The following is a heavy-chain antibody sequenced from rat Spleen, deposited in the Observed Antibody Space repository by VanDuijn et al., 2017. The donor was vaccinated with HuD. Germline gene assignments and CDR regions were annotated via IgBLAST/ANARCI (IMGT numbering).Heavy chain of an antibody. D-gene: IGHD1-12*03. CDR3: ARVDGYYRTMDA. Sequence: EVQLVESGGGLVQPGRSLKLSCAASGFTFSNYGMHWIRQAPTKGLEWVASISHRGGSTSYRDSLKGRFTISRDNAKSNLYLQMDSLRSEETATYYCARVDGYYRTMDAWGQGASVTVSS. J-gene: IGHJ4*01. CDR2: ISHRGGST. CDR1: GFTFSNYG. V-gene: IGHV5-19*01.